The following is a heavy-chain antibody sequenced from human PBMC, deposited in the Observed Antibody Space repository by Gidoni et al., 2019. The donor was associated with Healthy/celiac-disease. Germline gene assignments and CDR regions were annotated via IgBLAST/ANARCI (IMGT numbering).Heavy chain of an antibody. V-gene: IGHV4-39*01. D-gene: IGHD3-3*01. CDR1: GGSISSSSYY. CDR2: IYYSGST. CDR3: ARLADDILEWKRYFDL. Sequence: QLQLQESGPGLVKPSETLSLTCTVSGGSISSSSYYWGWIRQPPGKGLEWIGSIYYSGSTYYNPSLKSRVTISVDTSKNQFSLKLSSVTAADTAVYYCARLADDILEWKRYFDLWGRGTLVTVSS. J-gene: IGHJ2*01.